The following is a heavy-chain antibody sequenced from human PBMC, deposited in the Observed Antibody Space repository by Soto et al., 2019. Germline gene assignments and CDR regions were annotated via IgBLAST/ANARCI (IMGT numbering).Heavy chain of an antibody. CDR2: IYYSGST. V-gene: IGHV4-31*03. CDR3: ARTRDFGGTSVDY. Sequence: QVQLQESGPGLVKPSQTLSLTCTVSGGSVSRPGYYWSWIRQHPGKGLEWIGYIYYSGSTYYNPSLKSRVTISKDTSKNQFSLKLSSVTAADTAVYYCARTRDFGGTSVDYWGQGTLVTVSS. D-gene: IGHD4-17*01. CDR1: GGSVSRPGYY. J-gene: IGHJ4*02.